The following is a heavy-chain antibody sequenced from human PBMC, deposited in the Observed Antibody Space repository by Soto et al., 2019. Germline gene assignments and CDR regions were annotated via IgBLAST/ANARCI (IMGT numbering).Heavy chain of an antibody. CDR2: ISYSGST. CDR1: GASISSDDYY. CDR3: AREVNNYYGMDV. J-gene: IGHJ6*02. V-gene: IGHV4-30-4*01. Sequence: QEQLQESGPGLVKPSQTLSLTCSISGASISSDDYYWSWFRQPPGKGLEWIGYISYSGSTYYNPSLKSRITISVDTSKTQFSLILSSVTAADTAVFYCAREVNNYYGMDVWGQGTTVTVSS.